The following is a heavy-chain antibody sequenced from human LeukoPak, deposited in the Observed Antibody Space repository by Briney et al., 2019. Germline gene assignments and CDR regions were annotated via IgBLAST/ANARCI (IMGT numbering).Heavy chain of an antibody. V-gene: IGHV4-4*07. D-gene: IGHD3-22*01. CDR3: ARDRVDSSGYYYYYGIDV. J-gene: IGHJ6*02. Sequence: TTSETLSLTCTVSGGSMSPYHWGWIRQPAGKGLEWIGRLYTSGSTNYNPSLKSRLTMSADTSKNQFSLNLRSVTAADTAIYYCARDRVDSSGYYYYYGIDVWGQGTAVTVSS. CDR1: GGSMSPYH. CDR2: LYTSGST.